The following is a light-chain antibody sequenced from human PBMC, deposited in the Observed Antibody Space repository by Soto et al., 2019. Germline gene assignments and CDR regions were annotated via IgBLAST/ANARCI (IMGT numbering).Light chain of an antibody. CDR1: SSDVGGYKH. CDR3: NSQRSSGTRV. J-gene: IGLJ1*01. CDR2: EVS. Sequence: QTALTQPASVSWSPGRSITISCTGTSSDVGGYKHVSWYQHHPGKAPQLMIYEVSNRPSGVSNRFSGSKSGYTASLTISGLQAEDEADYYCNSQRSSGTRVFGTGTKVTVL. V-gene: IGLV2-14*01.